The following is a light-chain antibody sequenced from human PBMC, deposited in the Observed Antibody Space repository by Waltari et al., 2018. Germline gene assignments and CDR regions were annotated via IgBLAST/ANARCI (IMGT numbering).Light chain of an antibody. CDR2: AAS. V-gene: IGKV3-20*01. J-gene: IGKJ5*01. CDR3: QQYGSSPFT. CDR1: RNLATNY. Sequence: EIVLTQFPGTLSMSRGETATFSCRSTRNLATNYVAWYLHTPGQAPRLLIYAASTRATGVPDRLSGSGSGTDFTLTISRLEPEDFGVYYCQQYGSSPFTFGQGTRLEIK.